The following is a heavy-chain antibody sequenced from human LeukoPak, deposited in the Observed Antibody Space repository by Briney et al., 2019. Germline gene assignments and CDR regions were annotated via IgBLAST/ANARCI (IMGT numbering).Heavy chain of an antibody. D-gene: IGHD4-17*01. Sequence: HSGGSLRLSCAASGFTYSRYWMHWVRQVPGKGLVWVARIKGDESYTFYADSVTGRFTISRDNAKNTLYLQMNSLRAEDTAVYYCASQADSAYGDYNWGQGTLVTVSS. CDR1: GFTYSRYW. J-gene: IGHJ4*02. V-gene: IGHV3-74*01. CDR3: ASQADSAYGDYN. CDR2: IKGDESYT.